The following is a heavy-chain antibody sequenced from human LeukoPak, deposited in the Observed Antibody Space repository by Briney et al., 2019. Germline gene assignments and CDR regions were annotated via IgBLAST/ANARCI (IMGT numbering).Heavy chain of an antibody. Sequence: GGSLRLSCAASGFTFDDYTMHWVRQAPGKGLEWVSLISWDGGSTYYADSVKGRFTISRDNSKNTLYLQMNSLRAEDTGVYYCAKDLSSGSRRAYWGQGTLVTVSS. CDR3: AKDLSSGSRRAY. CDR1: GFTFDDYT. J-gene: IGHJ4*02. D-gene: IGHD6-19*01. CDR2: ISWDGGST. V-gene: IGHV3-43*01.